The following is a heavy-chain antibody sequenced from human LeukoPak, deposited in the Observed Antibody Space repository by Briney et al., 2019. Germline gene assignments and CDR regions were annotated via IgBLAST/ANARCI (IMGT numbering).Heavy chain of an antibody. J-gene: IGHJ4*02. CDR3: ARDRDFWDFDY. V-gene: IGHV3-30-3*01. Sequence: PGGSLRLSCAASGFTFSSYAMHWVRQAPGKGLEWVAVISYDGSNKYYADSVKGRFTISRDNSKNTLYLQMNSLRVEDTAVYYCARDRDFWDFDYWGQGNPGHRLL. CDR1: GFTFSSYA. CDR2: ISYDGSNK. D-gene: IGHD7-27*01.